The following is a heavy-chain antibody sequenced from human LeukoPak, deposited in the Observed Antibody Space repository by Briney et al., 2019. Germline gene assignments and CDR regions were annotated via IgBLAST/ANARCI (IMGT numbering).Heavy chain of an antibody. CDR3: ASSPHSSSSDWFDP. J-gene: IGHJ5*02. D-gene: IGHD6-6*01. Sequence: ASVKVSCKASGGTFSSYAISWVRQAPGQGLEWVGWISAYNGNTNYAQKLQGRVTMTTDTSTSTAYMELRSLRSDDTAVYYCASSPHSSSSDWFDPWGQGTLVTVSS. CDR1: GGTFSSYA. CDR2: ISAYNGNT. V-gene: IGHV1-18*01.